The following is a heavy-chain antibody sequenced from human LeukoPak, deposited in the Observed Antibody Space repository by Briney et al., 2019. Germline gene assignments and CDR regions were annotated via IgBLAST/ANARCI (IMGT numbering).Heavy chain of an antibody. CDR3: AKYRGGYPELDYFDY. D-gene: IGHD3-16*02. V-gene: IGHV3-21*04. CDR2: ISSSSSYI. Sequence: GGSLRLSCAASGFTFSSYSMNWVRQAPGKGLEWVSSISSSSSYIYYADSVKGRFTISRDNSKNTLYLQMNSLRAEDTAVYYCAKYRGGYPELDYFDYWGQGTLVTVSS. CDR1: GFTFSSYS. J-gene: IGHJ4*02.